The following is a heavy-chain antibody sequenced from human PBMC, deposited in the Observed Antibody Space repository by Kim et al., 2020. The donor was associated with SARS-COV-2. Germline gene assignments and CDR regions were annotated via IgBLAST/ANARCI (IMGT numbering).Heavy chain of an antibody. CDR1: GFTFSSYA. J-gene: IGHJ4*02. V-gene: IGHV3-23*01. CDR2: ISGSGGST. Sequence: GGSLRLSCAASGFTFSSYAMSWVRQAPGKGMEWVSAISGSGGSTYYADSVKGRFTISRDISKNTLYLQMNSLRAEDTAVYYCAKGEWELTYFDYWGQGTLVTVSS. CDR3: AKGEWELTYFDY. D-gene: IGHD1-26*01.